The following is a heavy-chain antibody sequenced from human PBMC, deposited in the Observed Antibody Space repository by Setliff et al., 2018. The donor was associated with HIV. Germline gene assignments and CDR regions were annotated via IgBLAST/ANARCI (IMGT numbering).Heavy chain of an antibody. Sequence: GGSLRLSCAASGFTFSSYGMHWVRQAPGKGLEWVTFIRYDGSNKYYADSVKGRFTISRDNSKNTLYLQMNSLRAEDTAVYYCAKGGQLGFSYFDYWGQGTLVTVSS. CDR3: AKGGQLGFSYFDY. J-gene: IGHJ4*02. V-gene: IGHV3-30*02. D-gene: IGHD5-18*01. CDR1: GFTFSSYG. CDR2: IRYDGSNK.